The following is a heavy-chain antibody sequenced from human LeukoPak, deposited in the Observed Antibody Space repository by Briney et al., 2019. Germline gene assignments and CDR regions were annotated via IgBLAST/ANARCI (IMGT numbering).Heavy chain of an antibody. J-gene: IGHJ3*02. Sequence: GGSLRLSCAASGFTFDDYAMHWVRQAPGKGLEWVSGISWNSGSIGYADSVKGRFTISRDNAKNSLYLQMNSLRAEDTALYYCAKDMRRQWLGTYAFDIWGQGTMVTVSS. CDR2: ISWNSGSI. CDR1: GFTFDDYA. V-gene: IGHV3-9*01. D-gene: IGHD6-19*01. CDR3: AKDMRRQWLGTYAFDI.